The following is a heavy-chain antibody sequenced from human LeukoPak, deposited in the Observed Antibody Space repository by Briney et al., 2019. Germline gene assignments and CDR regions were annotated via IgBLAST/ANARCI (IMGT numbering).Heavy chain of an antibody. CDR3: ARLPWWKLRSGAFDI. Sequence: GESLKISCKGSGYSFTSYWIGWVRQMPGKGLEWMGIIYPGDSDTRYSPSFQGQVTISADKSISTAYLQWSSLKASDTAMYYCARLPWWKLRSGAFDIWGQGTMVTVSS. CDR1: GYSFTSYW. D-gene: IGHD1-26*01. V-gene: IGHV5-51*01. J-gene: IGHJ3*02. CDR2: IYPGDSDT.